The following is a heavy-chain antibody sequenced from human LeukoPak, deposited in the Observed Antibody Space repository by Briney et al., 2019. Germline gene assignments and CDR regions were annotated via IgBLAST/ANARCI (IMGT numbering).Heavy chain of an antibody. J-gene: IGHJ4*02. V-gene: IGHV4-59*08. Sequence: SETLSLTCTVSGGSISSYYWSWIRQPPGKGLEGIGFIYYSGSTNYNPSLKSRVTISVDTSKNQFSLKLSSVTAADMGVYYCAKSRDGYNNYQFDYWGQGTLVTVSS. D-gene: IGHD5-24*01. CDR3: AKSRDGYNNYQFDY. CDR2: IYYSGST. CDR1: GGSISSYY.